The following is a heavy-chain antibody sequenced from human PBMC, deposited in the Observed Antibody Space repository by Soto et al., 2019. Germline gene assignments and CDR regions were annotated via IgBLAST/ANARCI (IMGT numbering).Heavy chain of an antibody. CDR2: ISDTGRTI. CDR1: GVDFRGSY. V-gene: IGHV3-11*01. D-gene: IGHD3-16*02. J-gene: IGHJ5*02. CDR3: AGFKEGKIVGLRWLDP. Sequence: VGSLRLYCVDSGVDFRGSYMNWIRQAPGKGLEWISYISDTGRTIHYADSVKGRFVISRDNSRDSLYLQMNDLRADDTAIYYCAGFKEGKIVGLRWLDPWGQGTRVTVSS.